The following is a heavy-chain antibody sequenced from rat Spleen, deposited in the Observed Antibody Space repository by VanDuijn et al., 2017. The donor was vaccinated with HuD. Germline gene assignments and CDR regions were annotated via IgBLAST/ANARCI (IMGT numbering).Heavy chain of an antibody. CDR2: MRCNGDT. CDR1: GFSLSNYG. CDR3: TIHPRY. Sequence: QVQLKESGPGLVQPSLTLSLTCTVSGFSLSNYGVIWVRQPPGKGLEWMGRMRCNGDTSCNSGLKSRLSISRDTSKNQVFLKMNSLQTDDTGTYYCTIHPRYWGQGVMVTVSS. J-gene: IGHJ2*01. V-gene: IGHV2-63*01. D-gene: IGHD3-1*01.